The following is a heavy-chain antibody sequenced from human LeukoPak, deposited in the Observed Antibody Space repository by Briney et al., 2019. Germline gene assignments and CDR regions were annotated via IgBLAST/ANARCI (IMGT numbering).Heavy chain of an antibody. CDR1: GGSISSSSYY. Sequence: PSETLSLTCTVSGGSISSSSYYWGGIRQPPGKGLEWIGSIYYSGSTYYHPSLKSRFTISVDTSKNQFSLKLSSVTAADTAVYYCARHDGSYYGSGSYPNWFDPWGQGTLVTVSS. CDR2: IYYSGST. V-gene: IGHV4-39*01. CDR3: ARHDGSYYGSGSYPNWFDP. J-gene: IGHJ5*02. D-gene: IGHD3-10*01.